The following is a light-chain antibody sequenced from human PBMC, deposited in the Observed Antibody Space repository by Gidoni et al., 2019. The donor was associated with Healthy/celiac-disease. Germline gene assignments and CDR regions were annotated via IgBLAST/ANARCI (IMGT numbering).Light chain of an antibody. CDR2: GAS. V-gene: IGKV3-20*01. CDR3: QQYGSSPLT. Sequence: EILFTQSPGTLSWSPGERATLSCRASQSVSSSYLAWYQQKPGQAPRLLIYGASSRATGIPDRCSGSGSGTDFTLTISRLEPEDFAVYYCQQYGSSPLTFGQXTRLEIK. CDR1: QSVSSSY. J-gene: IGKJ5*01.